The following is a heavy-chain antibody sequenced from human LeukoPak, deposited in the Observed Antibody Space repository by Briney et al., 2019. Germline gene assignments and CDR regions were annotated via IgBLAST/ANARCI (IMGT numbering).Heavy chain of an antibody. J-gene: IGHJ4*02. CDR2: ISYDGSNK. D-gene: IGHD3-22*01. Sequence: GGSLRLSCAASGFTFSSYAMHWVRQAPGKGLEWVAAISYDGSNKYYADSVKGRFTISRDNSKNTLYLQMNSLRAEDTAVYYCARDPKADYYDSSGSLRGFDYWGQGTLVTVSS. CDR3: ARDPKADYYDSSGSLRGFDY. CDR1: GFTFSSYA. V-gene: IGHV3-30-3*01.